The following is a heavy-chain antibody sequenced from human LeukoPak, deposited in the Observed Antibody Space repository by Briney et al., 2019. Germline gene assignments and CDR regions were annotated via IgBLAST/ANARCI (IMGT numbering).Heavy chain of an antibody. CDR2: INWNSDNI. V-gene: IGHV3-9*01. Sequence: PGGSLRVSCAASGFTFDDYAMHWVRQAPGKGLEWVSGINWNSDNIGYADSVKGRFTISRDNAKNSLYLQMNSLRAEDTALYYCAKDWAATVRGTDYWGQGTLVTVSS. CDR1: GFTFDDYA. D-gene: IGHD4-17*01. J-gene: IGHJ4*02. CDR3: AKDWAATVRGTDY.